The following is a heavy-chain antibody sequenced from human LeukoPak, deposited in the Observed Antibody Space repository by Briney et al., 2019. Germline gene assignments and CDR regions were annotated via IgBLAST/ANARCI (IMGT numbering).Heavy chain of an antibody. V-gene: IGHV1-2*04. CDR3: ARDYWDDYGDYYYGMDV. CDR1: GYTFTGYY. J-gene: IGHJ6*02. D-gene: IGHD4-17*01. CDR2: INPNSGGT. Sequence: GASVKVSCKASGYTFTGYYMHWVRQAPGEGLEWMGWINPNSGGTNYAQKFQGWVTMTRDTSISTAYMELSRLRSDDTAVYYCARDYWDDYGDYYYGMDVWGQGTTFTVSS.